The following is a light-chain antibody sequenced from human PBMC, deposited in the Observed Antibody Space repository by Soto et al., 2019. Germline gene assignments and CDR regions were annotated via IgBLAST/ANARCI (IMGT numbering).Light chain of an antibody. CDR3: AAWDDSMDEDV. V-gene: IGLV1-44*01. Sequence: QSVLTQPPSASGTPGQRVTISCSGSTSNIGSNTVHWYQQLPGTAPTLLIYRNDQRPSGVPARFSGSKSGTSASLAISGLQSDDEADYYCAAWDDSMDEDVFGTGTKVTVL. J-gene: IGLJ1*01. CDR2: RND. CDR1: TSNIGSNT.